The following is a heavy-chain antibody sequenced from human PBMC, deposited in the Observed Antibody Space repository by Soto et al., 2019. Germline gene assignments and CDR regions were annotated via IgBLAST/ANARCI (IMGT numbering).Heavy chain of an antibody. Sequence: QVQLVQSGAEVKKPGTSVKVSCKTSGYTFTAFYIHWVRQAPGQGLEWLGWINPNAGDSKSPPRVQGSVTLTRETSTNTAYLELTGLTSADAAVYFCARSAFGVTQGIGRAFDVWGPGTIVDVS. CDR1: GYTFTAFY. D-gene: IGHD3-3*01. J-gene: IGHJ3*01. CDR3: ARSAFGVTQGIGRAFDV. CDR2: INPNAGDS. V-gene: IGHV1-2*04.